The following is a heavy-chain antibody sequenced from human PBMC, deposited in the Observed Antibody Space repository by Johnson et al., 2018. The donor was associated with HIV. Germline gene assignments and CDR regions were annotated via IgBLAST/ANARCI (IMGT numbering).Heavy chain of an antibody. CDR1: GFTFSDYY. Sequence: QVQLVESGGGLVKPGGSLRLSCAASGFTFSDYYMSWIRQAPGKGLEWVSYISSSGSTIYYADSVKGRFTISRDNAKNSLYLQMNSRRAEATAVYYCARERRANWDPNDAFDIWGQGTMVTVSS. CDR3: ARERRANWDPNDAFDI. CDR2: ISSSGSTI. D-gene: IGHD7-27*01. V-gene: IGHV3-11*04. J-gene: IGHJ3*02.